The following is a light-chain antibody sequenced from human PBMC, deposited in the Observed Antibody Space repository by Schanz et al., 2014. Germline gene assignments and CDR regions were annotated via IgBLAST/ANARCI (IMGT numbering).Light chain of an antibody. CDR2: KAS. J-gene: IGKJ4*01. V-gene: IGKV1-12*01. Sequence: DIQMTQSPSSLSASVGDRVIITCQASQDINNYLNWYQQKPGKAPKLLIYKASTLESGVPSRFSGSGSGTEFTLTISSLQPDDFATYYCQQADSVPLTFGGGTKVEIK. CDR3: QQADSVPLT. CDR1: QDINNY.